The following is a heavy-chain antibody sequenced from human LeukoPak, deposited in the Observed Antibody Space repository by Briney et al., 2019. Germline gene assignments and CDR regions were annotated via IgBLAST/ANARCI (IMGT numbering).Heavy chain of an antibody. Sequence: GGSLRLSCAASGFTFSSYAMSWVRQAPGKGLEWVSAISGSGGSTYYADSVKGRFTTSRDNSKNTLYLQMNSLRAEDTAVYYCAKDRLDYGYFDYWGQGTLVTVSS. J-gene: IGHJ4*02. D-gene: IGHD4-17*01. CDR3: AKDRLDYGYFDY. CDR1: GFTFSSYA. CDR2: ISGSGGST. V-gene: IGHV3-23*01.